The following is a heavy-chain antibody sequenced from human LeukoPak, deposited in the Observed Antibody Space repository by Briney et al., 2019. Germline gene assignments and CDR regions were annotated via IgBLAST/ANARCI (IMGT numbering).Heavy chain of an antibody. Sequence: GGSLRLSCAASGFTFSTSAMQWVRQAPGKGLEWVAVISYDGSKKFYPDSVKGRFTISRDNSKNTLYLQMSSLRAEDTAVYHCARDGGVAAAGTFDYWGQGTLVTVSS. D-gene: IGHD6-13*01. CDR1: GFTFSTSA. CDR2: ISYDGSKK. V-gene: IGHV3-30*04. J-gene: IGHJ4*02. CDR3: ARDGGVAAAGTFDY.